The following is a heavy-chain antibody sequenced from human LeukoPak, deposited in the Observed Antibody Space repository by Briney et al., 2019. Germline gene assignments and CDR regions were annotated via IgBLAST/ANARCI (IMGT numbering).Heavy chain of an antibody. J-gene: IGHJ4*02. D-gene: IGHD5-18*01. Sequence: GRSLRLSCAASGSTFHDYAMHWVRQAPGKGLEWVSGISWNSGIIGYADSVKGRFTTSRDNAKNSLYLQMNSLRPEDTALYYCTKDSVAMVTTSDYWGQGTLVTVSS. CDR3: TKDSVAMVTTSDY. CDR2: ISWNSGII. CDR1: GSTFHDYA. V-gene: IGHV3-9*01.